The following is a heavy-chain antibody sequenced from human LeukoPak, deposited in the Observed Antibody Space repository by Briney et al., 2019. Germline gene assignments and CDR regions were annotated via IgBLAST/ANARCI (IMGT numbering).Heavy chain of an antibody. J-gene: IGHJ3*02. Sequence: GGSLRLSCAASGFTFSYYSMNWVRQAPGKGLEWVSSISRSSDYIYYADSVKGRFTISRDNAKNSLFLHMNSLRAEDTAVYYCARDFGSSGYSLAFDIWGQGTMVTVS. CDR1: GFTFSYYS. CDR3: ARDFGSSGYSLAFDI. D-gene: IGHD3-22*01. CDR2: ISRSSDYI. V-gene: IGHV3-21*01.